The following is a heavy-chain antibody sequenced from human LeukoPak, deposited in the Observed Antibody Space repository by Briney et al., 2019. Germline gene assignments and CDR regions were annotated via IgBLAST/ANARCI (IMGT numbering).Heavy chain of an antibody. CDR1: GGTFNNYT. CDR2: IIPIFGTA. J-gene: IGHJ4*02. D-gene: IGHD3-22*01. Sequence: GASVKVSCKASGGTFNNYTISWVRQAPGQGLEWMGGIIPIFGTANYAQKFQGRVTITWDKSTSTVYMDLSSLRAEDTAVYYCSRGLHFRLWDSSYYYPYWGQGTLVTVSS. CDR3: SRGLHFRLWDSSYYYPY. V-gene: IGHV1-69*06.